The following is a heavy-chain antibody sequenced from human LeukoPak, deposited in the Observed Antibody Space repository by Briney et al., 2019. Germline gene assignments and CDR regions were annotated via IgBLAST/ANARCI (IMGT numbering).Heavy chain of an antibody. J-gene: IGHJ4*02. CDR3: ARWSRDYYDSSGYYSDY. V-gene: IGHV3-7*01. D-gene: IGHD3-22*01. CDR1: GFTFSSYW. Sequence: GGSLRLSCAASGFTFSSYWMSWVRQAPGKGLEWVANIKHAGSEKYYVDSVKGRFTISRDNAKNSLYLQMNSLRAEDTAVYYCARWSRDYYDSSGYYSDYWGQGTLVTISS. CDR2: IKHAGSEK.